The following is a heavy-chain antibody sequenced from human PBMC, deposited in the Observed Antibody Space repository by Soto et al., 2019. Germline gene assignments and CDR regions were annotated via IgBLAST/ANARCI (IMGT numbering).Heavy chain of an antibody. V-gene: IGHV4-4*07. CDR2: VYSSGGT. D-gene: IGHD3-10*02. CDR3: ARGQRCSDWFDP. CDR1: XGSMSSYY. J-gene: IGHJ5*02. Sequence: SETLSLTCTVSXGSMSSYYWNWIRQHAWKGLEWIGSVYSSGGTHYSPSLKSRVTISLVKSENQFSLRLLAVTDADTAVYFCARGQRCSDWFDPWGQGPVVTFS.